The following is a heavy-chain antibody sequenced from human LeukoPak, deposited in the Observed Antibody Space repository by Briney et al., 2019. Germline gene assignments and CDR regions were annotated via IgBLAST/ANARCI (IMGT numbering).Heavy chain of an antibody. V-gene: IGHV1-8*01. CDR3: ARYSSVRVWGSYRYPDY. CDR2: MNPNSGNT. J-gene: IGHJ4*02. Sequence: GASVKVSCKASGYTFTSYDINWVRQATGQGLEWMGWMNPNSGNTGYAQKFQGRVTMTRNTSISTAYMELSSLRSEDTAVYYCARYSSVRVWGSYRYPDYWGQGTLVTVSS. CDR1: GYTFTSYD. D-gene: IGHD3-16*02.